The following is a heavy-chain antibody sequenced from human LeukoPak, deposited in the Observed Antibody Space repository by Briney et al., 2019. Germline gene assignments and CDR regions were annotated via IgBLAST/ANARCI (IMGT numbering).Heavy chain of an antibody. J-gene: IGHJ4*02. V-gene: IGHV4-39*01. Sequence: SETLSLTCTVSGGSISSCRYYWGWIRQPPGKGLEWIGNMYYSGSTYYNPSLKSRVTISVDTSKNQFSLKLSSVTAADTAVYYCARRGAVAGFNFDYWGQGTLVTVSS. D-gene: IGHD6-19*01. CDR1: GGSISSCRYY. CDR2: MYYSGST. CDR3: ARRGAVAGFNFDY.